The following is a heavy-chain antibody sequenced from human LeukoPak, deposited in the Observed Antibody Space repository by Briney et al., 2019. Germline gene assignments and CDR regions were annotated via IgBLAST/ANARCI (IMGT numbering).Heavy chain of an antibody. D-gene: IGHD3-22*01. Sequence: GGSLRLSCAASGFIFDDYAMHWVRQAPGKGLEWVSGISWNSGSIGYADSVKGRFTISRDNAKNSLYLQMNSLRAEDTALYYCATRRANGYDSSGYYYVPDAFDIWGQGTMVTVSS. V-gene: IGHV3-9*01. CDR1: GFIFDDYA. CDR2: ISWNSGSI. CDR3: ATRRANGYDSSGYYYVPDAFDI. J-gene: IGHJ3*02.